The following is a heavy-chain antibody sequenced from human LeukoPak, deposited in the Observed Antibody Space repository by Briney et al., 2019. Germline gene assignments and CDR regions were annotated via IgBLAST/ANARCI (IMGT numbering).Heavy chain of an antibody. D-gene: IGHD3-16*01. CDR3: AKVEPGYPVWMGANDAFDI. V-gene: IGHV3-30-3*01. CDR1: GFTFSSYS. J-gene: IGHJ3*02. CDR2: ISYDGSNK. Sequence: PGGSLRLSCAASGFTFSSYSMNWVRQAPGKGLQWVAVISYDGSNKYYADSVKGRFTISRDNSKNTPYLQMNSLRAEDTAVYYCAKVEPGYPVWMGANDAFDIWGQGTMVTVSS.